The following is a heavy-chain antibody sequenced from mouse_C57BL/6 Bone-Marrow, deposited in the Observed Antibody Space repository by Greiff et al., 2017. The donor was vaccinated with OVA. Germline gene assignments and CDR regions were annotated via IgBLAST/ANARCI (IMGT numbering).Heavy chain of an antibody. CDR1: GYSITSGYD. CDR3: AREPRFYYFDY. CDR2: ISYSGST. Sequence: EVKLQESGPGMVKPSQSLSLTCTVTGYSITSGYDWHWIRHFPGNKLEWMGYISYSGSTNYNPSLKSRISITHDTSKNHFFLKLNSVTTEDTATYYCAREPRFYYFDYWGQGTTLTVSS. J-gene: IGHJ2*01. D-gene: IGHD1-1*01. V-gene: IGHV3-1*01.